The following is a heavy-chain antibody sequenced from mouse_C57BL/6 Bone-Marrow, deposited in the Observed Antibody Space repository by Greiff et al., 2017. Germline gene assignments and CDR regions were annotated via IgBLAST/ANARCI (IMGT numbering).Heavy chain of an antibody. D-gene: IGHD2-3*01. CDR3: TAGGWLLAY. Sequence: EVQLQESGGGLVQPGGSLKLSCVASGFTFSNYWMNWVRQSPETGLEWVAQIRLKSDNYAPHYEESGKGRVPISRDDSTSSVYLQMNNVRAEVTGIYYCTAGGWLLAYWGQGTLVTVTA. V-gene: IGHV6-3*01. CDR2: IRLKSDNYAP. CDR1: GFTFSNYW. J-gene: IGHJ3*01.